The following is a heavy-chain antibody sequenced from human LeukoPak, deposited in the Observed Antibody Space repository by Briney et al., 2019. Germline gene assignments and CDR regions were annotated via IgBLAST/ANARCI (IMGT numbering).Heavy chain of an antibody. CDR3: ARGRRTDFHYYNYMDV. CDR1: GFTVSSNY. J-gene: IGHJ6*03. CDR2: IYSGGST. D-gene: IGHD3-3*01. Sequence: PGGSLRLSCAASGFTVSSNYMSWVRQAPGKGLEWVSVIYSGGSTYYADSVKGRFTISRDNSKNTLYLHMNSLSGEDTAVYYCARGRRTDFHYYNYMDVWGKGTAVTVSS. V-gene: IGHV3-66*01.